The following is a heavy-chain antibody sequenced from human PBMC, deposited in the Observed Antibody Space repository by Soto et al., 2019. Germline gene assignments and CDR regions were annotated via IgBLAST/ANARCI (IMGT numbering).Heavy chain of an antibody. CDR3: ASGIQLWLRRINNGYSG. D-gene: IGHD5-18*01. J-gene: IGHJ4*02. CDR2: IIPMFGTA. Sequence: QVQLVQSGAEAKKPESSVKVSCKAPGDTFSTYAISWVRQAPGQGLEWMGGIIPMFGTANYAQRFQDRVTITADESTNTVYMELSSLRSEDTPVYFCASGIQLWLRRINNGYSGWGQGTLVTVSS. CDR1: GDTFSTYA. V-gene: IGHV1-69*12.